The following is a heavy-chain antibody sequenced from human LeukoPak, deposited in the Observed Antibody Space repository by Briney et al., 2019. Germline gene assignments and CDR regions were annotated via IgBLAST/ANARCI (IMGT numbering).Heavy chain of an antibody. CDR3: AKAFGPPRYSYGPYFDY. CDR1: GFTFDDYA. CDR2: ISWNSGSI. V-gene: IGHV3-9*01. Sequence: GGSLRLSCAASGFTFDDYAMHWVRQAPGKGLEWVSGISWNSGSIGYADSVKGRFTISRDNAKNSLYLQMNSLRAEDTAVYYCAKAFGPPRYSYGPYFDYWGQGTLVTVSS. D-gene: IGHD5-18*01. J-gene: IGHJ4*02.